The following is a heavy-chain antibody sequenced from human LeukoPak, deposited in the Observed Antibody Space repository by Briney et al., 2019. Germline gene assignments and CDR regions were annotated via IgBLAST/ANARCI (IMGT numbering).Heavy chain of an antibody. Sequence: GGSLRLSCAASGFSFSAYWMTWVRQAPGTGLEWVANINPAGSETYYVAPVKGRFSISRDNAKNLVYLQTNSLRAEDTAVYHCARFGYVAAVDVWGQGTPVTVSS. CDR1: GFSFSAYW. J-gene: IGHJ4*02. V-gene: IGHV3-7*01. D-gene: IGHD2-15*01. CDR2: INPAGSET. CDR3: ARFGYVAAVDV.